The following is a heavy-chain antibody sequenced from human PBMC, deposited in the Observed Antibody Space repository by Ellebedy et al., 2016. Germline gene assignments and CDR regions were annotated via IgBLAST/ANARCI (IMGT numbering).Heavy chain of an antibody. V-gene: IGHV1-3*04. CDR2: INTGNGNT. CDR3: ARGIITAVGLQPNFDY. D-gene: IGHD6-13*01. Sequence: ASVKVSCKASGYTFTTYAMHWVRQAPGQGLEWMGRINTGNGNTKYSQKFQGRVTITRDTSASTAYMELSSLRSEDTAVYYCARGIITAVGLQPNFDYWGQGALVTVSS. J-gene: IGHJ4*02. CDR1: GYTFTTYA.